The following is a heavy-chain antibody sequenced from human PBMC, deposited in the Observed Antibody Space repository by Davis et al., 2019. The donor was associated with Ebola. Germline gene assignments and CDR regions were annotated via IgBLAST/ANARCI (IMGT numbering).Heavy chain of an antibody. CDR3: AGRPISSSWYGGVWSWFDP. D-gene: IGHD6-13*01. Sequence: SETLSLTCTVSGGSISSYYWSWIRQPPGKGLEWIGYIYYSGSTYYNPSLKLRVTISVDTSKNQFSLKLSSVTAADTAVYYCAGRPISSSWYGGVWSWFDPWGQGTLVTVSS. V-gene: IGHV4-59*12. CDR2: IYYSGST. CDR1: GGSISSYY. J-gene: IGHJ5*02.